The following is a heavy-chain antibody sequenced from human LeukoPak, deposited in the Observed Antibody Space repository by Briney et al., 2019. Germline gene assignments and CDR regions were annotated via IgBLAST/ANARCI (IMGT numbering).Heavy chain of an antibody. Sequence: ASVKVSCKASGYTFTSYGISWVRQAPGQGLEWMGWISAYNGNTNYAQKLQGRVTMTTDTSTSTAYMELRSLRSDDTAVYYCARDGPVLRFLERLSSTTYYGMDVWGQGTTVTVSS. J-gene: IGHJ6*02. V-gene: IGHV1-18*01. D-gene: IGHD3-3*01. CDR1: GYTFTSYG. CDR3: ARDGPVLRFLERLSSTTYYGMDV. CDR2: ISAYNGNT.